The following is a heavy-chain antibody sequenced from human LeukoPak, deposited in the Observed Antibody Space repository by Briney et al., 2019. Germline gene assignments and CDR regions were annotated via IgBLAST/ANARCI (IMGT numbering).Heavy chain of an antibody. J-gene: IGHJ5*02. Sequence: PSETLSLTCTVSGGSISSDDYYWSWIRQPPGKGLEWIGYIYYSGSTNYNSSLKSRITISVDTSKNQFSLKLSSVTAADTAVYYCARLGDSSGQNGGVWFDPWGQGTLVTVSS. CDR1: GGSISSDDYY. CDR2: IYYSGST. V-gene: IGHV4-61*08. CDR3: ARLGDSSGQNGGVWFDP. D-gene: IGHD3-22*01.